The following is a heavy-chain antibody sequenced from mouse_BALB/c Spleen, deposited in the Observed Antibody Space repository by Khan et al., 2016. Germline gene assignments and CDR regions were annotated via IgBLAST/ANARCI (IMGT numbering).Heavy chain of an antibody. D-gene: IGHD1-1*01. CDR2: VNPNNGDT. Sequence: VQLQPSGPALLPPVASVKISCKASAYSFTGYYMHWVKQSHGKSLEWIGRVNPNNGDTSYNQKFKGKAILTVDKSSSTAYMELRSLTSEDSAVXYCATMGCHYVGWGQGTTLTVSS. CDR1: AYSFTGYY. J-gene: IGHJ2*01. V-gene: IGHV1-26*01. CDR3: ATMGCHYVG.